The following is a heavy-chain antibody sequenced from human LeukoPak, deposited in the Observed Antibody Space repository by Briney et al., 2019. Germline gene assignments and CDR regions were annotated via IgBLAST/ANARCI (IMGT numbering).Heavy chain of an antibody. CDR1: GFTFSSYA. D-gene: IGHD6-13*01. J-gene: IGHJ6*02. Sequence: PGRSLRLSCAASGFTFSSYAMHWVRQAPGKGLEWVAVISYDGSNKYYADSVKGRFTISRDNSKNTLYLQMNSLRAEDTAVYYCARDVGPDRSYSSSWSNYYYYGMDVWGQGTTVTVSS. CDR3: ARDVGPDRSYSSSWSNYYYYGMDV. V-gene: IGHV3-30-3*01. CDR2: ISYDGSNK.